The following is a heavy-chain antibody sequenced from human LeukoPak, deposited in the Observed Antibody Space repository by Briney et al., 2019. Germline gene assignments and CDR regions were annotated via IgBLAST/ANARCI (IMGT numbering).Heavy chain of an antibody. V-gene: IGHV1-46*01. CDR2: INPSGGST. J-gene: IGHJ4*02. CDR3: ARDWTRLWFGEEAFDY. D-gene: IGHD3-10*01. CDR1: GYTFTSYY. Sequence: ASVKVSCKASGYTFTSYYMHWVRQAPGQGLEGMGIINPSGGSTSYAQKFQGRVTMTRDTSTSTVYMELSSLRSEDTAVYYCARDWTRLWFGEEAFDYWGQGTLVTVSS.